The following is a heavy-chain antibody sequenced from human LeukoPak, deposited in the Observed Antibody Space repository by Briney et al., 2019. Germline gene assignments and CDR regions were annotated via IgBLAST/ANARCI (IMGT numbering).Heavy chain of an antibody. CDR1: GGSISSYY. V-gene: IGHV4-59*01. Sequence: SETLSLTCTVSGGSISSYYWSWIRQPPGKGLEWIGYIYYSGSTNYNPSLKSRVTISVDTSKNQFSLKLSSVTAADTAVYYCARDKYGDLDYWGQGTLVTVSS. J-gene: IGHJ4*02. CDR2: IYYSGST. CDR3: ARDKYGDLDY. D-gene: IGHD4-17*01.